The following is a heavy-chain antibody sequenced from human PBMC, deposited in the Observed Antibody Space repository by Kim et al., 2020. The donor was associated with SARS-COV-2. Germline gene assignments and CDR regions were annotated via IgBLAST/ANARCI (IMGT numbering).Heavy chain of an antibody. CDR3: AREDYDSSGYYLDY. D-gene: IGHD3-22*01. V-gene: IGHV3-53*04. Sequence: ADAVKGRFTIARHNSKNTLYLQMNSLRAEDTAVYYCAREDYDSSGYYLDYWGQGTLVTVSS. J-gene: IGHJ4*02.